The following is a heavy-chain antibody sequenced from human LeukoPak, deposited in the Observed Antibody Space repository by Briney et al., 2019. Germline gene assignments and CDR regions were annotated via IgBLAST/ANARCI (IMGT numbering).Heavy chain of an antibody. CDR2: IHDTGST. CDR1: GGSIGSYY. Sequence: NPSDTLSLTCTVSGGSIGSYYWSWIRQPPGKRLEWIGYIHDTGSTKYTPSLKSRVTISVDTSRNHPSLKLTSVTAADTAVYYCARGRSGGDWFDPWGQGPWSPSPQ. V-gene: IGHV4-59*07. J-gene: IGHJ5*02. D-gene: IGHD3-10*01. CDR3: ARGRSGGDWFDP.